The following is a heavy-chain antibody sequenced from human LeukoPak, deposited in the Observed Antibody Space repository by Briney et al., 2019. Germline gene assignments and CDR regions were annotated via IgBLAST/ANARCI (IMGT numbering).Heavy chain of an antibody. J-gene: IGHJ4*02. CDR3: ARYERGYCSGGSCYSTDY. CDR1: GYTFTSYS. CDR2: ISAYNGNT. V-gene: IGHV1-18*01. D-gene: IGHD2-15*01. Sequence: ASVKVSCKASGYTFTSYSISWVRQAPGQGLEWMGWISAYNGNTNYAQKLQGRVTMTTDTSTSTAYMELRSLRSDDTAVYYCARYERGYCSGGSCYSTDYWGQGTLVTVSS.